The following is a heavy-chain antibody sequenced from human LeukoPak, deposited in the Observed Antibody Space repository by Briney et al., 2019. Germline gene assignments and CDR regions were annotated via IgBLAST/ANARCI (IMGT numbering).Heavy chain of an antibody. CDR3: ARSLVGDCSGGSCYSGY. D-gene: IGHD2-15*01. V-gene: IGHV3-33*01. Sequence: GGSLRLSCAASGFTFSSYGMHWVRQAPGKGLEWVAVIWYDGSNKYYADSVKGRFTISRDNSKNTLYLQMNSLTAEDTAVYYRARSLVGDCSGGSCYSGYWGQGTLVTVSS. CDR1: GFTFSSYG. J-gene: IGHJ4*02. CDR2: IWYDGSNK.